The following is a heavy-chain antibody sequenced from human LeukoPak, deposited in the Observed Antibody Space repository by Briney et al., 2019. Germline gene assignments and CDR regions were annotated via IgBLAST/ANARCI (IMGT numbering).Heavy chain of an antibody. Sequence: PGGSLRLSCAASGFTFSNYWMFWVRQVPGKGLVWVSRINTDGTSTTYADSVKGRFTISRDNAKNSLYLQMNSLRAEDTAVYYCARDLGGGATYGYWGQGTLVTVSS. J-gene: IGHJ4*02. D-gene: IGHD1-26*01. V-gene: IGHV3-74*03. CDR2: INTDGTST. CDR1: GFTFSNYW. CDR3: ARDLGGGATYGY.